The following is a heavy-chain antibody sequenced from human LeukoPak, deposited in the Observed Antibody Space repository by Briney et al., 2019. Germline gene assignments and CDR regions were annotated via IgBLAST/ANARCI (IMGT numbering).Heavy chain of an antibody. CDR2: ISSSGSTI. CDR1: GFTFSDYY. Sequence: PGGSLRLSCAASGFTFSDYYMSWVREAPGEGLEGGSYISSSGSTIYYADSVKGRFTISRDNAKNSLYLQMNSLRAEDTAVYYCARDRIAAAGPTHWYFDLWGRGTLVTVSS. V-gene: IGHV3-11*01. D-gene: IGHD6-13*01. J-gene: IGHJ2*01. CDR3: ARDRIAAAGPTHWYFDL.